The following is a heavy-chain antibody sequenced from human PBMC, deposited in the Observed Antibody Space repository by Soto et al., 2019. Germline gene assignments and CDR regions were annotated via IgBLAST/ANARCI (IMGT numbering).Heavy chain of an antibody. CDR1: GFTFSSYA. CDR2: ISGSGGST. J-gene: IGHJ6*02. Sequence: PGGSLRLSCAASGFTFSSYAMSWVRQAPGKGLEWVSAISGSGGSTYYADSVKGRFTISRDNSKNTLYLQMNSLRAEDTAVYYCAKEGLWFGELEDYYYGMDVWGQGTTVTVSS. CDR3: AKEGLWFGELEDYYYGMDV. V-gene: IGHV3-23*01. D-gene: IGHD3-10*01.